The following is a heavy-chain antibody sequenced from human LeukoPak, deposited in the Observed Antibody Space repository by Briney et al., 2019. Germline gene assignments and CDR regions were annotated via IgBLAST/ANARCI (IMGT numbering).Heavy chain of an antibody. Sequence: GGSLRLSCAASGFTFSSYSMNWVRQAPGKGLEWVSSISSSSSYIYYADSVKGRFTISRDNAKNSLYLQMNSLRAEDTAVYYCAKRRLGYCSSTSCPTRLDFDYWGQGTLVTVSS. J-gene: IGHJ4*02. CDR1: GFTFSSYS. V-gene: IGHV3-21*04. CDR3: AKRRLGYCSSTSCPTRLDFDY. CDR2: ISSSSSYI. D-gene: IGHD2-2*01.